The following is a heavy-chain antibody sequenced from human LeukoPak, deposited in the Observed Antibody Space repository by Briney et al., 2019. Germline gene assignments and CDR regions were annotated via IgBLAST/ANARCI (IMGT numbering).Heavy chain of an antibody. CDR1: GYTFTSYG. V-gene: IGHV1-18*01. J-gene: IGHJ4*02. CDR3: ARGNAPTDY. Sequence: VASVKVSCKASGYTFTSYGINWVRQAPGQGLEWVGWISPYNGNTNSAQKLQGRVTMTTDTSTTTAYMELRSLRSDDTAVYYCARGNAPTDYWGQGTLVTVSS. D-gene: IGHD2-8*01. CDR2: ISPYNGNT.